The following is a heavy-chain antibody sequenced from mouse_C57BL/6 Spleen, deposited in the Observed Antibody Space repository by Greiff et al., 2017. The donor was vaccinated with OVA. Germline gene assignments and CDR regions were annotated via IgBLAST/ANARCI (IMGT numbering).Heavy chain of an antibody. D-gene: IGHD4-1*01. Sequence: VQLQQSGPVLVKPGASVKMSCKASGYTFTDYYMNWVQQSHGKSLEWIGDINPYNGGTSYNQKFKGRATLTVDKSSSTADMELNSLTSEDSAVYYCASLTGYYWGQGTTLTVSS. V-gene: IGHV1-19*01. CDR3: ASLTGYY. CDR1: GYTFTDYY. CDR2: INPYNGGT. J-gene: IGHJ2*01.